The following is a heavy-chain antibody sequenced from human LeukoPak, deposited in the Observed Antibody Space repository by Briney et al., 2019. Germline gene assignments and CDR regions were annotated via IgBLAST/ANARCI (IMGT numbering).Heavy chain of an antibody. V-gene: IGHV4-59*08. Sequence: SESLSLTCTVSGGSISSYYWSWIRQPPGKGLEWIGYIYYSGSTNYNPSLKSRVTISVDTSKNQFSLKLSSVTAADTAVYYCARTTYSSGWLSDYWGQGTLVTVSS. CDR3: ARTTYSSGWLSDY. D-gene: IGHD6-19*01. J-gene: IGHJ4*02. CDR2: IYYSGST. CDR1: GGSISSYY.